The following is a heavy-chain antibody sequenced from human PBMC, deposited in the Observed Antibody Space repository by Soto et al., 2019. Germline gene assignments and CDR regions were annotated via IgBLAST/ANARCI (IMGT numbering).Heavy chain of an antibody. V-gene: IGHV2-26*01. D-gene: IGHD5-12*01. CDR3: ARMGKDGYNLYYFDY. CDR1: GFSLSNARMG. Sequence: SGPTLVNPTETLTLTCTVSGFSLSNARMGVSWIRQPPGKALEWLAHIFSNDEKSYSTSLKSRLTISKDTSKSQVVLTMTNMDPVDTATYYRARMGKDGYNLYYFDYWGQGTLVTVSS. CDR2: IFSNDEK. J-gene: IGHJ4*02.